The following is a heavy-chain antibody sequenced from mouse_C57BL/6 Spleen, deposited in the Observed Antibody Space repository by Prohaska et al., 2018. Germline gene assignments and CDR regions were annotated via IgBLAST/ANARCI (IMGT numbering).Heavy chain of an antibody. CDR3: ARHGGLRLYFDY. J-gene: IGHJ2*01. D-gene: IGHD2-4*01. Sequence: GSIKYNEKFKDKATLTADKSSSTVYMELSRLTSEDSAVYFCARHGGLRLYFDYWGQGTTLTVSS. CDR2: GSI. V-gene: IGHV1-62-2*01.